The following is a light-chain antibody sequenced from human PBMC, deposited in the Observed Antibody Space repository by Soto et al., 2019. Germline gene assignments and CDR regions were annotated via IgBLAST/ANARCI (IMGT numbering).Light chain of an antibody. CDR1: NIGSKN. CDR3: QVWDSGSDHYV. CDR2: DNI. J-gene: IGLJ1*01. V-gene: IGLV3-21*02. Sequence: SYELTQPPSVAVAPGQTARITCGGNNIGSKNVHWYQQKPGQAPVLVVYDNIDRPSGIPERFSGSNSENTATLTISRIEAGDEGDYYCQVWDSGSDHYVYGTGTKVTVL.